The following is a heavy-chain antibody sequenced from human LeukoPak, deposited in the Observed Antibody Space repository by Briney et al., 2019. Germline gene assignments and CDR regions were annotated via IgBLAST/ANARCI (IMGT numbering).Heavy chain of an antibody. CDR3: ARGGSSGYFDY. Sequence: ASVKVSCKASGYTFTDYYMHWVRQAPGQGLEWMGRINPSSGGTNYAQKFQGRVTMTRDTSISTAYMELSRLRSDDTAIYYCARGGSSGYFDYWGQGTLVTVSS. CDR1: GYTFTDYY. V-gene: IGHV1-2*06. CDR2: INPSSGGT. D-gene: IGHD3-22*01. J-gene: IGHJ4*02.